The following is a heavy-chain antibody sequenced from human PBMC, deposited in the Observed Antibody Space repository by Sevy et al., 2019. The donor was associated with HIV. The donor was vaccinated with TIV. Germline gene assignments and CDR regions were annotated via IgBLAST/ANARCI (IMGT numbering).Heavy chain of an antibody. J-gene: IGHJ4*02. CDR3: AREGCSRPHDY. V-gene: IGHV3-23*01. D-gene: IGHD2-2*01. Sequence: GGSLRLSCAASGFAFKDYSMSWIRQAPGKGLEWVATLSFGCGQINYADSVKGRFTISRDNSKNSFYLQMDNLRVEDTALYCCAREGCSRPHDYWGQGTRVTVSS. CDR1: GFAFKDYS. CDR2: LSFGCGQI.